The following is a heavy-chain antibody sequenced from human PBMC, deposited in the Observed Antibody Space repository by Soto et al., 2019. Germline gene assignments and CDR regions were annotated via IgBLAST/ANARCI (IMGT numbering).Heavy chain of an antibody. J-gene: IGHJ4*02. CDR3: ATMNGYFEY. V-gene: IGHV3-23*01. Sequence: GGSLRLSCADSGFSFSTYSMSWVRQTPGKGLEWVSAITATGDRTYYADSVTGRFTISRDNSKKTHYLQMTSLRAEDTAMYYCATMNGYFEYWGQGTPVTGSS. D-gene: IGHD3-22*01. CDR2: ITATGDRT. CDR1: GFSFSTYS.